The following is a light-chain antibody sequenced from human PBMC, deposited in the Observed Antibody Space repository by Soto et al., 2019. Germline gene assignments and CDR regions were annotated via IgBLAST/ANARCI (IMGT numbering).Light chain of an antibody. CDR3: QQYYSDPIT. CDR2: WSS. Sequence: DIVMTQSPDSLAVSLGERATINCKSSQSVLKSSTNENYLAWFQQRPGQPPKLLMYWSSTRESGVPDRFSGGGSGTDFTLTITSLQAEDVAVYYCQQYYSDPITFGQGTRLEIK. CDR1: QSVLKSSTNENY. V-gene: IGKV4-1*01. J-gene: IGKJ5*01.